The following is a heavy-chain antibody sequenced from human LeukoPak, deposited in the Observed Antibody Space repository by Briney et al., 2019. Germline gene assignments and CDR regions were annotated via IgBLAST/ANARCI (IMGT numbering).Heavy chain of an antibody. CDR2: IYYSGST. V-gene: IGHV4-30-4*08. CDR1: GGSISSGDYC. J-gene: IGHJ4*02. D-gene: IGHD6-13*01. CDR3: ARVVGSSWSDY. Sequence: PSQTLSLTCTVSGGSISSGDYCWSWIRQPPGKGLEWIGYIYYSGSTYYNPSLKSRVTISVDTSKNQFSLKLSSVTAADTAVYYCARVVGSSWSDYWGQGTLVTVSS.